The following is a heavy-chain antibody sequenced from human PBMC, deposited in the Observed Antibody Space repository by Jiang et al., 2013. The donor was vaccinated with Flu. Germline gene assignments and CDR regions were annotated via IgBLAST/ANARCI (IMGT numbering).Heavy chain of an antibody. J-gene: IGHJ4*02. D-gene: IGHD5-12*01. V-gene: IGHV4-31*03. CDR3: TSDRGYSGFDLHYFDY. CDR2: IDYRGST. CDR1: GGSISSGGYY. Sequence: GSGLVKPSQTLSLSCTVSGGSISSGGYYWSWIRQHPGKGLEWIGYIDYRGSTYYNPSLKSRVTISVDTSANQFSLNLSSVTAADTAVYYCTSDRGYSGFDLHYFDYWGQGTLVTVSS.